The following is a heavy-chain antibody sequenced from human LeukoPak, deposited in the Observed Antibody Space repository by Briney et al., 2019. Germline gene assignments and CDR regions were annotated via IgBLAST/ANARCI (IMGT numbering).Heavy chain of an antibody. CDR3: ARGPEGITRVRGVLDY. CDR2: IIPIFGTA. Sequence: SVKVSCKASGGTFSSYAISWVRQAPGQGLEWMGGIIPIFGTANYAQKFQGRVTITADKSTSTAYMELSSLRSEDTAVYYCARGPEGITRVRGVLDYWGQGTLVTVSS. D-gene: IGHD3-10*01. V-gene: IGHV1-69*06. CDR1: GGTFSSYA. J-gene: IGHJ4*02.